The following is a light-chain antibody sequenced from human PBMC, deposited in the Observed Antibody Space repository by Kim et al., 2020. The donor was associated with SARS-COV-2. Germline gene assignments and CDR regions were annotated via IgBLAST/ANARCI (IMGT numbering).Light chain of an antibody. V-gene: IGLV1-44*01. CDR3: AVWDDSLKQGV. CDR1: RSNIGTNT. CDR2: SNV. Sequence: ELTQPPSASGTPGQRVTISCSGSRSNIGTNTVTWYQQLPGTAPKLLVYSNVQRPSGVPDRFSGSKSGTSASLAISGLQSGDEADYYCAVWDDSLKQGVFGGGTQLTVL. J-gene: IGLJ3*02.